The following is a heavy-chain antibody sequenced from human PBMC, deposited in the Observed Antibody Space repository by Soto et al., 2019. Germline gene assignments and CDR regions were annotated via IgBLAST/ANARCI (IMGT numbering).Heavy chain of an antibody. Sequence: EASVKVSCKASGGTFSSYAINWVRQATGQGLEWMGWMNPNSGNTGYAQKFQGRVTMTRNTSISTAYMELSSLRSEDTAVYYCASPARNYDFWSGYSFDIWGQGTMVTVSS. V-gene: IGHV1-8*02. D-gene: IGHD3-3*01. CDR1: GGTFSSYA. CDR3: ASPARNYDFWSGYSFDI. J-gene: IGHJ3*02. CDR2: MNPNSGNT.